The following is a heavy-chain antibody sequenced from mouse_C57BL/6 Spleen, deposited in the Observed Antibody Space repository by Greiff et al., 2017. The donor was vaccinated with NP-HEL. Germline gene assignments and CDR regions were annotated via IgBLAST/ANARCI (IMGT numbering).Heavy chain of an antibody. D-gene: IGHD1-1*01. J-gene: IGHJ3*01. CDR3: ARVSYYYGSSPAWFAY. CDR2: ISYDGSN. V-gene: IGHV3-6*01. CDR1: GYSITSGYY. Sequence: EVQLQQSGPGLVKPSQSLSLTCSVTGYSITSGYYWNWIRQFPGNKLEWMGYISYDGSNNYNPSLKNRNSITRDTSNNHCFLKLNSVTTEDTATYDCARVSYYYGSSPAWFAYWGQGTLVTVSA.